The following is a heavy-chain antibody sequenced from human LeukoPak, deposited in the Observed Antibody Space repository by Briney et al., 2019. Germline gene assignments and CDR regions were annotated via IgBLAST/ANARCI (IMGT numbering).Heavy chain of an antibody. CDR2: IGSGGYT. V-gene: IGHV3-23*01. D-gene: IGHD7-27*01. CDR1: GFTLSNYD. CDR3: AKKLPGASYYFDF. J-gene: IGHJ4*02. Sequence: GGSLRLSCIASGFTLSNYDMTWVRQTPGKGLEYVSSIGSGGYTFYAGSVKGRFSISRDISQNTVYLQLNSLRAEDTAMYFCAKKLPGASYYFDFWGQGTLVTVSS.